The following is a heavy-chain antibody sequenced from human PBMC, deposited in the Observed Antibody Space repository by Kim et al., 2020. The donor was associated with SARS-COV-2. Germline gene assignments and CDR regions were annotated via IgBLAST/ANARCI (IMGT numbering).Heavy chain of an antibody. D-gene: IGHD3-22*01. J-gene: IGHJ6*02. Sequence: GGSLRLSCAASGFTFSSYSMNWVRQAPGKGLEWVSYISSSSSTIYYADSVKGRFTISRDNAKNSLYLQMNSLRDEDTAVYYCARDPYYDSSCYYYFSDGMDVRRQGTTVTVSS. CDR1: GFTFSSYS. CDR3: ARDPYYDSSCYYYFSDGMDV. V-gene: IGHV3-48*02. CDR2: ISSSSSTI.